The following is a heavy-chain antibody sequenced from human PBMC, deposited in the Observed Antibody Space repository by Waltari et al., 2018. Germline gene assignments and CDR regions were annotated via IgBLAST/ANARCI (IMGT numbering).Heavy chain of an antibody. V-gene: IGHV3-48*03. CDR1: GFSISEND. CDR2: ISSSGTTI. Sequence: EVHLVESGGDLVQPGGYLRLSCATSGFSISENDMNWVRQAPGKGLEWVSDISSSGTTISYADSVRGRFTISRDTANNSLFLQMNNLRADDTGVYYCARQFAYWGQGALVTVSS. J-gene: IGHJ4*02. CDR3: ARQFAY.